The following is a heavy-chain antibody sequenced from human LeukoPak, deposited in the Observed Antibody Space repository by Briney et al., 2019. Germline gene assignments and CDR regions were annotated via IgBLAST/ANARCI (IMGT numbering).Heavy chain of an antibody. CDR3: TRGGFNHNMDV. CDR2: IDNDGTRT. J-gene: IGHJ6*03. Sequence: PGGSLRLSCVTSGFSLSSYWMHWVRQAPGTGPVWVSYIDNDGTRTTYADSVRGRFTVSRDNAKNTLYLQMTGLRAEDTAVYYCTRGGFNHNMDVWGKGTTVTVSS. CDR1: GFSLSSYW. V-gene: IGHV3-74*01.